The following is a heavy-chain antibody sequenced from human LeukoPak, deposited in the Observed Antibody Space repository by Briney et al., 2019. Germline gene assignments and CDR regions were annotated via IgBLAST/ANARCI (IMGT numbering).Heavy chain of an antibody. Sequence: GGSLRLSCAASRFTFSSYAMSWVSQAPGKGLEWVSAISGSGGSTYYADSVKGRFTISRDNSKNTLYLQMNSLRAEDTAVYYCAKVGVRGYSTPPRNGFDYWGQGTLVTVSS. CDR1: RFTFSSYA. J-gene: IGHJ4*02. CDR3: AKVGVRGYSTPPRNGFDY. V-gene: IGHV3-23*01. D-gene: IGHD5-18*01. CDR2: ISGSGGST.